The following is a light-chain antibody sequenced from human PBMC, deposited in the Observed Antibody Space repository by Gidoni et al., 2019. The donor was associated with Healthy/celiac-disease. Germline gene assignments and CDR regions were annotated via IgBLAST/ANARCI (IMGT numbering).Light chain of an antibody. CDR3: QQYNNWPCS. CDR1: QSVSSN. Sequence: ELVMTQSPATLSVSPGERATRSCRASQSVSSNLAWYQQKPGQAPRLLIYGASNRATGIPARFSGSGSGTEFTLTISSLQSEDFAVYYCQQYNNWPCSFGQXTKLEIK. V-gene: IGKV3-15*01. J-gene: IGKJ2*04. CDR2: GAS.